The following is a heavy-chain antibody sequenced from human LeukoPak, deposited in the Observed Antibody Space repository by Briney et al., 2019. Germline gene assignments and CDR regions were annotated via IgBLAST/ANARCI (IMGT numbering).Heavy chain of an antibody. CDR2: SSSSGSTI. CDR1: GFTLSDYY. Sequence: GGSLRLSCAASGFTLSDYYMSWIRQAPGKGLEWVSYSSSSGSTIYYADSVKGRFAISRDNAKISLYLQMNSLRAEDTAVYYCARRRDFIDYWGQGTLVTVSS. CDR3: ARRRDFIDY. J-gene: IGHJ4*02. D-gene: IGHD3/OR15-3a*01. V-gene: IGHV3-11*01.